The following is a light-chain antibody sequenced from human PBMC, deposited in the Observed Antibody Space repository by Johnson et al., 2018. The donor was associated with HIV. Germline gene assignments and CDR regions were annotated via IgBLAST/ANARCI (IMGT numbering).Light chain of an antibody. CDR2: DHN. J-gene: IGLJ1*01. Sequence: QSVLTQPPSVSAAPGQKVTISCSGSSSNIGNNYVSWYQQLPGTAPQLLIYDHNKRPSGIPDRFSGSKSGPSSTLVISVLQSEDETDYYCAAWDDSLNGRYVFGTGTKVTVL. CDR1: SSNIGNNY. CDR3: AAWDDSLNGRYV. V-gene: IGLV1-51*01.